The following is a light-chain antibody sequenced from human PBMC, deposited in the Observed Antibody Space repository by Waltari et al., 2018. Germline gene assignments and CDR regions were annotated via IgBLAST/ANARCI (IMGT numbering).Light chain of an antibody. CDR3: QESNTFPIT. CDR2: DAS. J-gene: IGKJ5*01. V-gene: IGKV1-12*01. CDR1: QNISNP. Sequence: DIQMTQSPSALSASVGDTTTITCRASQNISNPLTWYQQKPGKAPKFLIYDASTLESGVPSRFSGSGSGTDFTLTVRSLQPEDFATYYCQESNTFPITFGQGTRLEIK.